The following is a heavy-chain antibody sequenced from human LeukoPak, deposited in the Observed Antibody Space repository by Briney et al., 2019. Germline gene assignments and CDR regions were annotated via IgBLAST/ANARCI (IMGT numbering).Heavy chain of an antibody. CDR3: AREWGAGAVAPDY. D-gene: IGHD6-19*01. V-gene: IGHV1-2*02. CDR2: INPNSGGT. CDR1: GYTFIDYY. Sequence: ASVKVSCKASGYTFIDYYLHWVRQAPGQGLEWMGWINPNSGGTNYAQKFQGRVTMTRDTSISTAYMELSSLRSEDTAVYYCAREWGAGAVAPDYWGQGTLVTVSS. J-gene: IGHJ4*02.